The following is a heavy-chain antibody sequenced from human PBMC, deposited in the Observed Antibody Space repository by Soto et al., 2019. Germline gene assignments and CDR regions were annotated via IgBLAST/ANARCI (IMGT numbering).Heavy chain of an antibody. CDR3: ARDLNLGSFDY. V-gene: IGHV3-48*01. CDR1: GFTFSSYS. Sequence: GGSLRLSCAASGFTFSSYSMNWVRQAPGKGLEWVSYISSSSSTIYYVDSVKGRFTISRDNAKNSLYLQMNSLRAEDTAVYYCARDLNLGSFDYWGQGILVTVSS. CDR2: ISSSSSTI. J-gene: IGHJ4*02.